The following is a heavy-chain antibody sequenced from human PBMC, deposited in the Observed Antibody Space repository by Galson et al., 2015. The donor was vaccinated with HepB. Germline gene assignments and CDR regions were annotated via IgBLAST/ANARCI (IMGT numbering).Heavy chain of an antibody. J-gene: IGHJ4*02. CDR1: GFTFSTYG. CDR3: EKVSGSYFLEY. Sequence: SLRLSCAASGFTFSTYGMSWVRQAPGKGLEWVSAISGSGGSRNYADSVEGRFTISRDNSKNTVYLQMNSLRAEDTAVYYCEKVSGSYFLEYWGQGTLVTVSS. D-gene: IGHD1-26*01. V-gene: IGHV3-23*01. CDR2: ISGSGGSR.